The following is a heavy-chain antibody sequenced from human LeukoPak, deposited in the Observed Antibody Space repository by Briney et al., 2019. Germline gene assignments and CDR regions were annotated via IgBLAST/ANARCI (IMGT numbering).Heavy chain of an antibody. D-gene: IGHD3-3*02. J-gene: IGHJ4*02. V-gene: IGHV3-23*01. CDR1: GFTFDNYA. CDR2: IGNGGGST. CDR3: ARLSDY. Sequence: PGGSLRLSCTASGFTFDNYAMIWVRQAPGKGLEWVSTIGNGGGSTYYADSVKGRFTISRDNSKNTLYLQMNGLRAEDTAMYYCARLSDYWGQGTLVTVSS.